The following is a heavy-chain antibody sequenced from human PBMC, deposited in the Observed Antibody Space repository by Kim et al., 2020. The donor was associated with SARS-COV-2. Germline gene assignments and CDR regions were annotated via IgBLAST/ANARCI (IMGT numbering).Heavy chain of an antibody. Sequence: SVKVSCKASGGTFSSYAISWVRQAPGQGLEWMGGIIPIFGTANYAQKFQGRVTITADESTSTAYMELSSLRSEDTAVYYCASQLAVADPTRGNNWFDPWGQGTLVTVSS. V-gene: IGHV1-69*13. CDR1: GGTFSSYA. CDR3: ASQLAVADPTRGNNWFDP. CDR2: IIPIFGTA. D-gene: IGHD6-19*01. J-gene: IGHJ5*02.